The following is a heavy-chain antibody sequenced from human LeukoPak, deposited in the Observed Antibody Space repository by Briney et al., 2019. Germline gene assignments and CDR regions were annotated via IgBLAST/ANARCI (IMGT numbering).Heavy chain of an antibody. CDR1: GFTFSSYG. CDR2: IWYDGSNK. Sequence: PGRSLRLSCAASGFTFSSYGMHWVRQAPGKGLEWVAVIWYDGSNKYYADSVKGRFTISRDNSKNTLYLQMNSLRAEDTAVYYCARAGGGVPFDYWGQGTLVTVSS. V-gene: IGHV3-33*01. D-gene: IGHD3-10*01. J-gene: IGHJ4*02. CDR3: ARAGGGVPFDY.